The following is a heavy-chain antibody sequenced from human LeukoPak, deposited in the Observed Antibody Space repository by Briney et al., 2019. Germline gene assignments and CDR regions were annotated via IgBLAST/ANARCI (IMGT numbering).Heavy chain of an antibody. J-gene: IGHJ6*03. CDR1: GGTFSSYA. CDR3: ARAGYSGYDGGYYYYYMDV. CDR2: IIPIFGTA. V-gene: IGHV1-69*13. Sequence: SVKVSCKASGGTFSSYAISWVRQAPGQGLEWMGGIIPIFGTANYAQKFQGRVTITADESTSTAYMELSSLRSEDTAVYYCARAGYSGYDGGYYYYYMDVWGKGTTVTVSS. D-gene: IGHD5-12*01.